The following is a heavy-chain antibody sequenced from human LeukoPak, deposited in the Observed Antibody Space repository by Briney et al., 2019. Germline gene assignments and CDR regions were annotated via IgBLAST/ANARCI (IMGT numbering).Heavy chain of an antibody. Sequence: GGSLRLSCAASGFTFSSYEMNWVRQAPGKGLEWVAYIKEDGGEIYYADSVKGRFTISRDNAKNSLYLQMNSLRAEDTAVYYCARGVYHFDYWGQGTLVTVSS. D-gene: IGHD2-8*01. CDR2: IKEDGGEI. V-gene: IGHV3-7*01. CDR3: ARGVYHFDY. CDR1: GFTFSSYE. J-gene: IGHJ4*02.